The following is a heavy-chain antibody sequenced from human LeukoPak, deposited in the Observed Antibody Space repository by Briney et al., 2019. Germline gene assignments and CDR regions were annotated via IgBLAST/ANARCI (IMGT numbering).Heavy chain of an antibody. D-gene: IGHD5-18*01. CDR1: GGSISSSSYY. CDR2: IYYSGST. CDR3: ARHALGYSYTFDY. V-gene: IGHV4-39*01. Sequence: SETLSLTCTLSGGSISSSSYYWGWLRPPRGKGLEWIGSIYYSGSTYYNPSLKSRVTISVDTSKNQFSLKLSSVTAADTAVYYCARHALGYSYTFDYWGQGTLVTVSS. J-gene: IGHJ4*02.